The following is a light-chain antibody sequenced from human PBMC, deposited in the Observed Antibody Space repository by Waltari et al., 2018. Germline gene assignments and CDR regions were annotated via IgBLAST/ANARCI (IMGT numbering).Light chain of an antibody. Sequence: QSVLTQPPSVSAAPGQKVTISCSGSSFNIGNNYVSWYQQLPGTAPKLLIYDNNRRPAGIPDRFSGSKSGTSATLGITGRQTGDEADYYCGTWDSSLSAVVFGGGTKLTVL. J-gene: IGLJ2*01. V-gene: IGLV1-51*01. CDR2: DNN. CDR1: SFNIGNNY. CDR3: GTWDSSLSAVV.